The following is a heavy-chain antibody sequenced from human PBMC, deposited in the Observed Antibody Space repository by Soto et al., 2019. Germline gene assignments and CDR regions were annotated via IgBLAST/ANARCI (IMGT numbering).Heavy chain of an antibody. CDR3: ARGSGGYILRFLEWFLDY. J-gene: IGHJ4*02. CDR2: INPNSGGT. V-gene: IGHV1-2*02. D-gene: IGHD3-3*01. Sequence: AASVKVSCKASGYTFTGYYMHWVRQAPGQGLEWMGWINPNSGGTNYAQKFQGRVTMTRDTSISTAYMELSRLRSDDTAVYYCARGSGGYILRFLEWFLDYWGQGTLVTVSS. CDR1: GYTFTGYY.